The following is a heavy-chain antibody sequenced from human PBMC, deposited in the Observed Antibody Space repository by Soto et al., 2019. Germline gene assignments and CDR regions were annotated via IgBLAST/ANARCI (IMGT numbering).Heavy chain of an antibody. CDR3: ATYSSNTVTFDY. D-gene: IGHD4-17*01. CDR2: INHSGST. CDR1: GVSFSGYY. V-gene: IGHV4-34*01. Sequence: PSETLSLTCAVYGVSFSGYYWSWIRQPPGKGLEWIGEINHSGSTNYNPSLKSRVTISVDTSKNQFSLKLSSVTAADTAVYYCATYSSNTVTFDYWGQGTLVTVSS. J-gene: IGHJ4*02.